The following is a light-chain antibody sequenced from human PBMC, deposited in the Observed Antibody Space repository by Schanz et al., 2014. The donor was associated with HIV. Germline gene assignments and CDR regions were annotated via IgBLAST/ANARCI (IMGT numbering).Light chain of an antibody. Sequence: QSVLTQPPSVSGAPGQRITFSCTGSSSNIGAGYEVHWYQQLPGTAPKLLIYGNSNRPSGVPDRISGSKSGTSASLAISGLQAEDEAGYYCAAWDDSLSGYVFGTGTKLTVL. J-gene: IGLJ1*01. V-gene: IGLV1-40*01. CDR2: GNS. CDR1: SSNIGAGYE. CDR3: AAWDDSLSGYV.